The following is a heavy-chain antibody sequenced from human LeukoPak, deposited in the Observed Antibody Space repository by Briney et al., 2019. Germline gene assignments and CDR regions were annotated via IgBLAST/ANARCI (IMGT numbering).Heavy chain of an antibody. D-gene: IGHD5-18*01. CDR1: GFIFSSHV. V-gene: IGHV3-23*01. Sequence: GGSLRLSCAASGFIFSSHVMSWVRQAPGKGLEWFSGFSGGAGSTYYADSVRGRFTISGDNSKKLLYLQMDSLRAEDTAVYYCARSEIYNYGYNPNTKFDYWGQGILVTVSS. J-gene: IGHJ4*02. CDR2: FSGGAGST. CDR3: ARSEIYNYGYNPNTKFDY.